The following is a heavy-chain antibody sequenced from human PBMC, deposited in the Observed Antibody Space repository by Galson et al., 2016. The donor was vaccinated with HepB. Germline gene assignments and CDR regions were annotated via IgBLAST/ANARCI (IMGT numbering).Heavy chain of an antibody. CDR2: INQDGSEK. Sequence: SLRLSCAASGFTFSSYWMAWVRQAPGKGLEWVANINQDGSEKNYVDSVKGRFTISRDNAKRSLYLQLNSLRAEDTAVYYCARDVNYGIFDRWGQGTLVTVSS. D-gene: IGHD3-10*01. J-gene: IGHJ4*02. CDR1: GFTFSSYW. CDR3: ARDVNYGIFDR. V-gene: IGHV3-7*01.